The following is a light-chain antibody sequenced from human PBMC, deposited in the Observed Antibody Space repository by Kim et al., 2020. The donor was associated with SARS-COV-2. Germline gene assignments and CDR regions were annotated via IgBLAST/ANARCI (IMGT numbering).Light chain of an antibody. V-gene: IGLV3-19*01. CDR2: GKN. CDR3: NSRDSSGNHWV. CDR1: SLRSYY. J-gene: IGLJ3*02. Sequence: LGQAGRITCQGDSLRSYYAIWYQQKPGQAPVLVIYGKNNRPSGIPDRFSGSSSGNTASLTIPGAQAEDEADYYCNSRDSSGNHWVFGGGTKLTVL.